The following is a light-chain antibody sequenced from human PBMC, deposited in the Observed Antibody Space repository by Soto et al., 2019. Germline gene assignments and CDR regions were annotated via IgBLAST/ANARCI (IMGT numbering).Light chain of an antibody. V-gene: IGLV2-14*01. CDR1: SSDVGGYNY. CDR3: SPDTSSSTLLDV. J-gene: IGLJ1*01. Sequence: QSALTQPASVSGSPGQSITISCTGTSSDVGGYNYVSWYQQHPGKAPKLMIYDVRHRPSGVSNRFSGSKSGNTASLTISGLQAEDEADYYCSPDTSSSTLLDVFGTGTKLTVL. CDR2: DVR.